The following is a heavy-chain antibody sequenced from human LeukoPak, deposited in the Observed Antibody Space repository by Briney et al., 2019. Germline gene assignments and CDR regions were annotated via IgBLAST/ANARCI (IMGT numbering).Heavy chain of an antibody. CDR3: ARVYEQRFGEFAFFDY. Sequence: PGGSLRLSSAASGFTFSSYSMNWVRQAPGKGLEWVSSISSSSSYIYYADSVKGRFTISRDNAKNSLYLQMNSLRAEDTAVYYCARVYEQRFGEFAFFDYWGQGTLVTVSS. V-gene: IGHV3-21*01. J-gene: IGHJ4*02. D-gene: IGHD3-10*01. CDR2: ISSSSSYI. CDR1: GFTFSSYS.